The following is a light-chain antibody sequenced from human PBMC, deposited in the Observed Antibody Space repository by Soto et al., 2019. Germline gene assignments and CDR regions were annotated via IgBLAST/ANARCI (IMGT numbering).Light chain of an antibody. CDR1: QTMTRAY. CDR2: GAS. V-gene: IGKV3-11*01. J-gene: IGKJ5*01. Sequence: EIVLMQSPGTLSLSPGERATLSCRASQTMTRAYVAWYQQKPGQAPRLLIYGASTRATGIPARFSGSGSGTEFTLTINNLEPEDFAVYYCQVRTNWSIAFGRGTRLEIK. CDR3: QVRTNWSIA.